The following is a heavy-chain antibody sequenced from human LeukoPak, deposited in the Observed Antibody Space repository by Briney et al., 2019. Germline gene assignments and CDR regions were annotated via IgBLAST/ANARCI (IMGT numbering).Heavy chain of an antibody. Sequence: PSETLSLTCTVSGGSISSYYWSWIRQPPGKGLEWIGYIYYSGSTNCNPSLKSRVTISVDTSKNLFSLRLYFVTAADTAVYYCARGSLRYFDPESFDIWGQGTMVTVSS. CDR3: ARGSLRYFDPESFDI. J-gene: IGHJ3*02. CDR2: IYYSGST. V-gene: IGHV4-59*12. CDR1: GGSISSYY. D-gene: IGHD3-9*01.